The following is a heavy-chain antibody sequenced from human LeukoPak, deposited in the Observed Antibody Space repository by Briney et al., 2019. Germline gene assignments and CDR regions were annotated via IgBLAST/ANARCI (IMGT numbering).Heavy chain of an antibody. V-gene: IGHV4-38-2*02. CDR3: ARWVYDRSGYYPDWYFDL. CDR1: GYSISRGYY. CDR2: IYHSGST. Sequence: SETLSLTYTVSGYSISRGYYWAWIRQPPGKGLGRIGSIYHSGSTYYNPSLKSRVTISVDTSKNQFSLKLSSVTAADTAVYYCARWVYDRSGYYPDWYFDLWGRGTLVTVSS. J-gene: IGHJ2*01. D-gene: IGHD3-22*01.